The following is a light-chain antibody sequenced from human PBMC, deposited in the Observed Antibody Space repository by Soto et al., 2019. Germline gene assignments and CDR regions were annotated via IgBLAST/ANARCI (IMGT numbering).Light chain of an antibody. CDR2: EVN. V-gene: IGLV2-8*01. Sequence: QSALTQPPSASGSPGQSVTISCTGTSSDIGHYNYVSWYQQHPGKAPKLIIYEVNKRPSGVPDRFSASKSDNTASLTVSGLQAEDEADYFCSSYAGVNNYVVFGGGTKLTVL. CDR1: SSDIGHYNY. CDR3: SSYAGVNNYVV. J-gene: IGLJ2*01.